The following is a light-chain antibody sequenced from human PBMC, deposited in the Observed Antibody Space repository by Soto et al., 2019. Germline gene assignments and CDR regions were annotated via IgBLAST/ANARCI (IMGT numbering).Light chain of an antibody. CDR2: EVN. CDR1: SSDVGGYKY. J-gene: IGLJ1*01. Sequence: QSALTQPPSASGSPGQSVTISCTGTSSDVGGYKYVSWYQQHPGKAPKLMIFEVNKRPSGVPDRFSGSKSGTTASLTVSGLQAEDAADYYCSAYAGINNLGVFGTGTKVT. V-gene: IGLV2-8*01. CDR3: SAYAGINNLGV.